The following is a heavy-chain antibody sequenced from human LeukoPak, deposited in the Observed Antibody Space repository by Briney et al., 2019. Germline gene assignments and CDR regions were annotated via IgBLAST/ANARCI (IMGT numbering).Heavy chain of an antibody. Sequence: ASVKVSCKASGYTFTSYDINWVRQATGQGLEWMGWMNPNSGNTNYAQKLQGRVTMTTDTSTSTAYMELRSLRSDDTAVYYCARDSGSYLWFDPWGQGTLVTVSS. CDR2: MNPNSGNT. J-gene: IGHJ5*02. V-gene: IGHV1-18*01. CDR3: ARDSGSYLWFDP. D-gene: IGHD1-26*01. CDR1: GYTFTSYD.